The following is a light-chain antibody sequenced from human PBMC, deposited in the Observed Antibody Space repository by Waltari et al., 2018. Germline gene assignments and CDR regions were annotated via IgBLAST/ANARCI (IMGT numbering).Light chain of an antibody. J-gene: IGKJ2*01. CDR1: QTIGSR. CDR3: HQSSSLPYT. CDR2: YAS. Sequence: EIVLTQSSDFQSVTSKARVPINYRASQTIGSRLHWYQQKPDQSPKLLIKYASQSFSGVPSRFSGSGSGTDFTLTINSLEAEDAATYYCHQSSSLPYTFGQGTKLEIK. V-gene: IGKV6-21*01.